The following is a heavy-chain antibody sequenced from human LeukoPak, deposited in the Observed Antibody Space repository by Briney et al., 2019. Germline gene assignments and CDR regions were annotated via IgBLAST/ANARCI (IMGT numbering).Heavy chain of an antibody. CDR2: ISYDGSNK. Sequence: QPGRSLRLSCAASGFTFSSYGMHWVRQAPGKGLEWVAVISYDGSNKYYADSVKGRFTISRDNSKNTLYLQMNSLRAEDTAVYYCVKSLPPLYGMDVWGQGTTVTVSS. CDR1: GFTFSSYG. V-gene: IGHV3-30*18. J-gene: IGHJ6*02. CDR3: VKSLPPLYGMDV.